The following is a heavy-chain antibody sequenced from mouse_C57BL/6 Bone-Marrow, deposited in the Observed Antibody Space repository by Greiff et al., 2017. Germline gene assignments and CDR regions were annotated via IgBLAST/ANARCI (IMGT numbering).Heavy chain of an antibody. CDR2: ISSGCSYT. CDR3: ARQGGYWFAY. CDR1: GFTFSSYG. D-gene: IGHD1-1*02. V-gene: IGHV5-6*01. Sequence: EVKLVESGGDLVKPGGSLKLSCAASGFTFSSYGLSWVRQTPDKRLEWVATISSGCSYTFYPDRVKGRFTISRDNAKNTLYLQMSSLKSEDTATYYCARQGGYWFAYWGQGTLVTVSA. J-gene: IGHJ3*01.